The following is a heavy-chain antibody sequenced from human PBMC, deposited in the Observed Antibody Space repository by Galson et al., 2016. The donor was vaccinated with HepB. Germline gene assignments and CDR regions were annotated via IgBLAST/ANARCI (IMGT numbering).Heavy chain of an antibody. Sequence: SLRLSCAASGFTFSNYGMHWVRQAPGKGLEWVADISYDGSNKYYGDSVKGRFTISRDNSRNTLYVQMNSLRAEDTAVYYCAKDRGYSGDDSIRGMDVWGKGTTVTVSS. D-gene: IGHD5-12*01. CDR1: GFTFSNYG. CDR2: ISYDGSNK. CDR3: AKDRGYSGDDSIRGMDV. V-gene: IGHV3-30*18. J-gene: IGHJ6*04.